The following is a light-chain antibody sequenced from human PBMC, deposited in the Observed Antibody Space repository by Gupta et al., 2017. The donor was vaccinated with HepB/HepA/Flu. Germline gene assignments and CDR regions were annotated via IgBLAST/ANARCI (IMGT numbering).Light chain of an antibody. V-gene: IGKV1-39*01. CDR1: QSISSY. J-gene: IGKJ1*01. CDR3: QQSDSTRRT. Sequence: DIQMTQSPSSLSASVGDRVTITCRASQSISSYLNWYQQKPGKAPKLLIYAASSLQSGVPSRFSGSGSGTDFTLTISSLQPEDFATYYCQQSDSTRRTFEQWTKVEIK. CDR2: AAS.